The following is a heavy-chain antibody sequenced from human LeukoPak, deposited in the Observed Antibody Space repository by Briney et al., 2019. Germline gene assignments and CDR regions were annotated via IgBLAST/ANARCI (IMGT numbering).Heavy chain of an antibody. CDR1: GFTFSSYW. CDR3: ARDKSVGATPLDY. J-gene: IGHJ4*02. Sequence: PGGSLRLSCAASGFTFSSYWMSWVRQAPGKGLERVANIKQDGSEKYYVDSVKGRFTISRDNAKKSLYLQMNSLRAEDTAVYHCARDKSVGATPLDYWGQGTLVTVSS. D-gene: IGHD1-26*01. V-gene: IGHV3-7*05. CDR2: IKQDGSEK.